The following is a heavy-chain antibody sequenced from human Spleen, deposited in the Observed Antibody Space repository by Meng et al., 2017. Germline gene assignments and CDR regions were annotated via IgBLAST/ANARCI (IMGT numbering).Heavy chain of an antibody. CDR1: GGSISSGSYY. CDR2: IYTSGST. D-gene: IGHD3-22*01. J-gene: IGHJ4*02. Sequence: SETLSLTCTVSGGSISSGSYYWSWIRQPAGKGLEWIGRIYTSGSTNYNPSLKSRVTISVDTSKNQFSLKLSSVTAADTAVYYCAREGNTRGYAFDYWGQGTLVTVSS. V-gene: IGHV4-61*02. CDR3: AREGNTRGYAFDY.